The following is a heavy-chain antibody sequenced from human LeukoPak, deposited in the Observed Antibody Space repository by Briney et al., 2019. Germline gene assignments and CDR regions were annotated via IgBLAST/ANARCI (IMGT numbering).Heavy chain of an antibody. V-gene: IGHV1-69*13. CDR3: ASINTMVIKLYFYVMDV. CDR1: GGTFKNYA. Sequence: SVKVSCKASGGTFKNYAFSWVRPAPGQGLEWMGGLIPIVGSANYAQKFQGRVTITADEPTRSAYMELSSLRSEDTAVYYCASINTMVIKLYFYVMDVWGQGTTVTVSS. J-gene: IGHJ6*02. CDR2: LIPIVGSA. D-gene: IGHD3-22*01.